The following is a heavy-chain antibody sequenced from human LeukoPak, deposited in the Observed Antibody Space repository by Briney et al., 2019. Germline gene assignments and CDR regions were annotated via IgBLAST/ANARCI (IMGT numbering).Heavy chain of an antibody. CDR2: IKKDGSEK. D-gene: IGHD2-15*01. Sequence: GGSQGLSCTASGFIFSGSWMAWIRQAPGKGLEWVAIIKKDGSEKYYVDSMKGRLTISRDNAKNSLFLQMNSLRAEDTAIYYCTTDTWYSAGHWGQGTLVTVSS. CDR3: TTDTWYSAGH. CDR1: GFIFSGSW. V-gene: IGHV3-7*03. J-gene: IGHJ4*02.